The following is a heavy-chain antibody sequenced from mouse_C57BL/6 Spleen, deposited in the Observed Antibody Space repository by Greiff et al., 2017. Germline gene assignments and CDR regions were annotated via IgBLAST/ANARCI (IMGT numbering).Heavy chain of an antibody. CDR1: GYAFTNYL. J-gene: IGHJ2*01. D-gene: IGHD2-3*01. CDR3: ARVYDGYYHFDY. Sequence: VQLQQSGAELVRPGTSVKVSCKASGYAFTNYLIEWVKQRPGQGLEWIGVINPGSGGTNYNEKFKGKATLTADKSSSTAYMQLSSLTSEDSAVYFCARVYDGYYHFDYWGQGTTLTVSS. CDR2: INPGSGGT. V-gene: IGHV1-54*01.